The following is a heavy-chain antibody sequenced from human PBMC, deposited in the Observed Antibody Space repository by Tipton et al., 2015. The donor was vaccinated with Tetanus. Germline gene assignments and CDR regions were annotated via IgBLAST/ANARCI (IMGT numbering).Heavy chain of an antibody. CDR2: TYHSGHT. CDR1: GGSISSGHS. D-gene: IGHD5-24*01. J-gene: IGHJ5*01. Sequence: TLSLTCDVSGGSISSGHSWNWIRQPPGEGLEWIGFTYHSGHTFYKSSLESRVTISVDRSKNRFSLKLSSVSAADTAVYYCARARRNDKTYWSDSWGQGISVTVSS. V-gene: IGHV4-30-2*01. CDR3: ARARRNDKTYWSDS.